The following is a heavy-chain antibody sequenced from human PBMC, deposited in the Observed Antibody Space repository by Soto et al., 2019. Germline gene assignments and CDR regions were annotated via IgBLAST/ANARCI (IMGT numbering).Heavy chain of an antibody. D-gene: IGHD6-13*01. V-gene: IGHV1-69*13. CDR2: IIPIFGTA. J-gene: IGHJ4*02. Sequence: SVKVSCKASGGTFSSCAISWVRQAPGQGLEWMGGIIPIFGTANYAQKFQGRVTITADESTSTAYMELSSLRSEDTAVYYCARGDSSSWYPYYFDYWGQGTLVTVS. CDR1: GGTFSSCA. CDR3: ARGDSSSWYPYYFDY.